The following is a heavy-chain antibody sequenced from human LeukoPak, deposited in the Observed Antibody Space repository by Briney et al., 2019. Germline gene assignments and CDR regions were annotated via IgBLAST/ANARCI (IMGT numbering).Heavy chain of an antibody. D-gene: IGHD2-15*01. Sequence: ASVKVSCKASGYTFTSYDINWVRQATGQGLEWMGWMNPNSGNTGYAQKFQGRVTMTRNTSISTAYMELSSLRSEDTAVYYCARGRYCSGGSCYHPNFDYWGQGTLVTVSS. CDR2: MNPNSGNT. CDR1: GYTFTSYD. J-gene: IGHJ4*02. V-gene: IGHV1-8*01. CDR3: ARGRYCSGGSCYHPNFDY.